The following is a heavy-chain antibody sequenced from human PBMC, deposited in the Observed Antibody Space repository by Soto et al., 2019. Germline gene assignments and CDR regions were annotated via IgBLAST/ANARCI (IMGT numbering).Heavy chain of an antibody. CDR2: ISGSGGST. CDR1: GFTFSSYA. CDR3: AKDRSYYPQNWFDP. D-gene: IGHD1-26*01. Sequence: EVQVLESGGGLVQPGGSLRLSCAASGFTFSSYAMSWVRQAPGKGLEWVSAISGSGGSTYYADSVKGRFTISRDNSKKTVYVQMNSLRAEDTAIYYCAKDRSYYPQNWFDPWGQGTLVTVSS. J-gene: IGHJ5*02. V-gene: IGHV3-23*01.